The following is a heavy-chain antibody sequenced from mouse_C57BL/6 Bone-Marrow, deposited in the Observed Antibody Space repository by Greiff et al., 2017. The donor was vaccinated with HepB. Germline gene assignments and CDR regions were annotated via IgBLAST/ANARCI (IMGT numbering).Heavy chain of an antibody. D-gene: IGHD1-1*01. CDR2: INYDGSST. CDR3: TRGDYGSSYPYFGY. CDR1: GFTFSDYY. J-gene: IGHJ2*01. Sequence: EVQLVESEGGLVQPGSSMKLSCTASGFTFSDYYMAWVRQVPEKGLEWVANINYDGSSTYYLDSLKSRFIISRDNAKNILYLQMSSLKSEDTATDSCTRGDYGSSYPYFGYWGQGTTLTVSS. V-gene: IGHV5-16*01.